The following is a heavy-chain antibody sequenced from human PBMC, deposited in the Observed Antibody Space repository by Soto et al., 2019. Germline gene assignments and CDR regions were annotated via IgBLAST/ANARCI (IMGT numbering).Heavy chain of an antibody. Sequence: QITLKESGPTLVKPTQTLTLTCTFSGFSLRTTGVGVGCIRQPPGKALERLALIYWDDDKRYSPSLNSRLTITKDTSKTQLVLTMTNQDPVDTATYFCAHRRYPIFGVALNYFDYWGQGTLVTVSS. J-gene: IGHJ4*02. CDR3: AHRRYPIFGVALNYFDY. D-gene: IGHD3-3*01. CDR1: GFSLRTTGVG. V-gene: IGHV2-5*02. CDR2: IYWDDDK.